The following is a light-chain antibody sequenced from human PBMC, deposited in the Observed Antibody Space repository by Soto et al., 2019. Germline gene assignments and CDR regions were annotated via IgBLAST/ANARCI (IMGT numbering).Light chain of an antibody. CDR2: GAS. Sequence: EIVLTPSPGTLSLSPGERATLSCRASQSVSSSYLAWYQQKPGQAPSLLMYGASNRATGIPDRFSGSGSGTVFTLTISRLEPEDFAVYHCRQRSNWPLSITFGQGTRLEIK. CDR1: QSVSSSY. J-gene: IGKJ5*01. V-gene: IGKV3D-20*02. CDR3: RQRSNWPLSIT.